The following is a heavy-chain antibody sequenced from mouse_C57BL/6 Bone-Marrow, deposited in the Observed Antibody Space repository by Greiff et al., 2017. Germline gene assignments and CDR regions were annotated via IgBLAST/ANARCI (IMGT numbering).Heavy chain of an antibody. D-gene: IGHD2-4*01. CDR3: ARPYYDYDRGYYYAMDY. CDR2: IDPSDSYT. V-gene: IGHV1-69*01. Sequence: QVQLQQPGAELVMPGASVKLSCKASGYTFTSYWMHWVKQRPGQGLEWIGEIDPSDSYTNYNQQFKGKSTLTVDKSSSTAYMQLSSLTSEDSAVYYCARPYYDYDRGYYYAMDYWGQGTSVTVSS. J-gene: IGHJ4*01. CDR1: GYTFTSYW.